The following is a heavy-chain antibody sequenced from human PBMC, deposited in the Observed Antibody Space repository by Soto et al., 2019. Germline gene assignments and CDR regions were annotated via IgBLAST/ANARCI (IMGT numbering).Heavy chain of an antibody. D-gene: IGHD2-21*02. CDR2: ISYDGSNK. CDR1: GFTFSSYG. V-gene: IGHV3-30*18. CDR3: AKDPGAYCGGDCPQEAFDP. J-gene: IGHJ5*02. Sequence: QVQLVESGGGVVQPGRSLRLSCAASGFTFSSYGMHWVRQAPGKGLEGVQVISYDGSNKNYADSVKGRFTISRDNSKNTLYLQMNSLRAEDTAVYYCAKDPGAYCGGDCPQEAFDPWGQGTLVTVSS.